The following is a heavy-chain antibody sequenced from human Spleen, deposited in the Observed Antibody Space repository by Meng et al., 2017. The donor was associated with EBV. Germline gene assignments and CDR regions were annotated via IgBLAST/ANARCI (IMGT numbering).Heavy chain of an antibody. V-gene: IGHV4-30-4*01. CDR2: MYYTGNT. D-gene: IGHD3-22*01. J-gene: IGHJ4*02. CDR1: SGAFISAGYY. Sequence: QLQLQASDPGLVMPPHSLSLTRTVSSGAFISAGYYWSWIRQPPGKGLEWIGHMYYTGNTSYNPSLKSRLAISAETSNNRLSLSLASVTAADTAVYYCATSPYYQDSSGLLHWGQGALVTVSS. CDR3: ATSPYYQDSSGLLH.